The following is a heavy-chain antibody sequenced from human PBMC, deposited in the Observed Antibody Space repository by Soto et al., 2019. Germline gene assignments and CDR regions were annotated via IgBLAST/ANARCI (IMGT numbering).Heavy chain of an antibody. J-gene: IGHJ5*02. CDR2: TYYRSKWYN. CDR1: GDSVSSNSAA. CDR3: ARDMDLSRGRRGLYYDSSGYLWTLPYNWFDP. D-gene: IGHD3-22*01. Sequence: SQTLSLTCAISGDSVSSNSAAWNWIRQSPSRGLEWLGRTYYRSKWYNDYAVSVKSRITINPDTSKNQFSLQLNSVTPEDTAVYYCARDMDLSRGRRGLYYDSSGYLWTLPYNWFDPWGQGTLVTVSS. V-gene: IGHV6-1*01.